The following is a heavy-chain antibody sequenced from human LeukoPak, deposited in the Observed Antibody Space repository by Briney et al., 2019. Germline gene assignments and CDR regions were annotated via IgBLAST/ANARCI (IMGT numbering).Heavy chain of an antibody. Sequence: GGSQRLSCAASGFTFDDYAMHWVRQAPGKGLEWVSGISWNSGSIGYADSEKGRFTISRDNAKNSLYLQMNSLRAEDTAVYFCARLSSWVFEIWGQGTMVTVSS. D-gene: IGHD2-21*02. V-gene: IGHV3-9*01. CDR2: ISWNSGSI. CDR1: GFTFDDYA. CDR3: ARLSSWVFEI. J-gene: IGHJ3*02.